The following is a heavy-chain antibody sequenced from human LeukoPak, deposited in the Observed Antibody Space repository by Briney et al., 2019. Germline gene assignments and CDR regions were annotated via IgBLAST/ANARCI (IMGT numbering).Heavy chain of an antibody. V-gene: IGHV5-51*01. CDR3: ARVLMVRGVFDAFDI. Sequence: GALEIPCEGSRCSVNNYWIGWVRQLSRKGLEWRGIIYPGDSDIRYSLSFQGQVTISADKSISTAYLQWSSLKASDTAMYYCARVLMVRGVFDAFDIWGQGTMVTVSS. J-gene: IGHJ3*02. D-gene: IGHD3-10*01. CDR2: IYPGDSDI. CDR1: RCSVNNYW.